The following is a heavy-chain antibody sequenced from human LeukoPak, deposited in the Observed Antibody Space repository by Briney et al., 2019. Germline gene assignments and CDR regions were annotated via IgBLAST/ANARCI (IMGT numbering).Heavy chain of an antibody. CDR3: ARRTGDY. CDR1: GFTFSSYW. D-gene: IGHD1-14*01. Sequence: GGSLRLSCVASGFTFSSYWMTWVRQAPGKGLVWVANIKQDGSEKYYVDPVKGRFTISRDNAKNSLYLQMNSLRTEDTAVYYCARRTGDYWGQGTLVTVSS. J-gene: IGHJ4*02. CDR2: IKQDGSEK. V-gene: IGHV3-7*04.